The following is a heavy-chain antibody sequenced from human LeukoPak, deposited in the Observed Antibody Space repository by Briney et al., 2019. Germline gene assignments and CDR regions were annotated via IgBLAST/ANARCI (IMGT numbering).Heavy chain of an antibody. CDR2: FDPEDGEK. D-gene: IGHD3-22*01. Sequence: GASVKVSCKVSGYTLTELSMHWVRQAPGKGLEWMGGFDPEDGEKIYAQKFQGRVTMTEDTSTDTAYMELSSLRSEDTAVYYCATDRGFYDSSGYYFNWFDPWGQGTLVTVSS. V-gene: IGHV1-24*01. CDR3: ATDRGFYDSSGYYFNWFDP. CDR1: GYTLTELS. J-gene: IGHJ5*02.